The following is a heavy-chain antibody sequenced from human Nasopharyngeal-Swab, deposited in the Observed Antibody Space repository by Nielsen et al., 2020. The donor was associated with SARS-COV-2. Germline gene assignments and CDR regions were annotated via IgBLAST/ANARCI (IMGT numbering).Heavy chain of an antibody. CDR1: GFTFSSYA. D-gene: IGHD1-26*01. Sequence: GGSLRLSCAASGFTFSSYAMSWVRQAPGKGLEWVSAISGSGGSTYYADSVKGRFTISRDNSKNTLYLQMNSLRAEDTAVYYCAKDQATSIAGADDAFDIWGQGTMVTVSS. CDR2: ISGSGGST. V-gene: IGHV3-23*01. J-gene: IGHJ3*02. CDR3: AKDQATSIAGADDAFDI.